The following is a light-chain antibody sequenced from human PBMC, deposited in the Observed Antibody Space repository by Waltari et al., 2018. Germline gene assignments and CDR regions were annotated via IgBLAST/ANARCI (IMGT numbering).Light chain of an antibody. CDR1: QSISTY. CDR3: QQTYSTPRT. CDR2: AAS. V-gene: IGKV1-39*01. Sequence: DIQMTQFPSSLSASLGDRDTITCRASQSISTYLNWYQQKPGRAPNLLIYAASSLQSGVPSRFSGSGSGTDFTLTISTLQPEDFATYYCQQTYSTPRTFGQGTKLEIK. J-gene: IGKJ2*01.